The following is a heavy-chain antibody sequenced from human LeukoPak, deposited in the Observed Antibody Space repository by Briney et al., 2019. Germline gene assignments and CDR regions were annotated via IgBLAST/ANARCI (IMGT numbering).Heavy chain of an antibody. CDR3: ARENDRYGRIDY. CDR2: VSYSGST. CDR1: GGSISSYY. Sequence: SETLSLTCTVSGGSISSYYWSWVRQPPGKGLEWIGYVSYSGSTDYNPSLKRRVIISIDTPKNQISLRLSSVTAADTGVYYCARENDRYGRIDYWGQGTQVTVSS. D-gene: IGHD5-18*01. V-gene: IGHV4-59*01. J-gene: IGHJ4*02.